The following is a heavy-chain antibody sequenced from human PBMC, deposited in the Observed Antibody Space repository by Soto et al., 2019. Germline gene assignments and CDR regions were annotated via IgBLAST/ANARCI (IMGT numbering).Heavy chain of an antibody. Sequence: QVQLVQSGAEVKKPGSSVKVSCKASGGTFSTYAIDWVRQAPGQGLEWMGGIIPLFGTAKYAQNFQGRITITADESKNTADMELRSLRSQDTAVYYCARGVHYDSSGYYYFYWGQGTLVTVSS. CDR3: ARGVHYDSSGYYYFY. J-gene: IGHJ4*02. CDR2: IIPLFGTA. CDR1: GGTFSTYA. V-gene: IGHV1-69*01. D-gene: IGHD3-22*01.